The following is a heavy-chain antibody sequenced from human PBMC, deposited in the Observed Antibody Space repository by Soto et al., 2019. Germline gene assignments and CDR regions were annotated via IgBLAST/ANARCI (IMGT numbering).Heavy chain of an antibody. V-gene: IGHV3-23*01. Sequence: GGSLRLSCAASGFTFSSYAMSWVRQSPGKGLEWVSAISGDGSSTYFADSGKGRFTISRDNSKNTLYLQMNSLRAEDTAVYYCAKDWEFDWPNYYFDYWGQGTLVTVSS. D-gene: IGHD3-9*01. CDR1: GFTFSSYA. J-gene: IGHJ4*02. CDR3: AKDWEFDWPNYYFDY. CDR2: ISGDGSST.